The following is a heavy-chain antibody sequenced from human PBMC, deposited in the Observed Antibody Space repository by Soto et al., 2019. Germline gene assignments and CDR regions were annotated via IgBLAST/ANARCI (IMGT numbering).Heavy chain of an antibody. D-gene: IGHD3-10*01. CDR1: GGTFSSYG. J-gene: IGHJ6*02. CDR2: IIPIFGTA. V-gene: IGHV1-69*13. Sequence: GASGKVSCKASGGTFSSYGISWVRQAPGQGLEWMGGIIPIFGTANYAQKFQGRVTITADESTSTAYMELSSLRSEDTAVYYCASRFGELLRGYYYYYGMDVWGQATTVTVSS. CDR3: ASRFGELLRGYYYYYGMDV.